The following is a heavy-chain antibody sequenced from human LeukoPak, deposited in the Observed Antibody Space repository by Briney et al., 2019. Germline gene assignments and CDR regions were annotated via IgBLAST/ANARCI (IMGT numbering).Heavy chain of an antibody. Sequence: SETLSLTCAVSGYSISSGYYWGWIRQPPGKGLEWIGGIYHSGSTYYNPSLKSRVTISVDTSKNQFSLKLSSVTAADTAVYYCARVGGYSYGSGAFDIWGQGTMVTVSS. D-gene: IGHD5-18*01. J-gene: IGHJ3*02. V-gene: IGHV4-38-2*01. CDR2: IYHSGST. CDR3: ARVGGYSYGSGAFDI. CDR1: GYSISSGYY.